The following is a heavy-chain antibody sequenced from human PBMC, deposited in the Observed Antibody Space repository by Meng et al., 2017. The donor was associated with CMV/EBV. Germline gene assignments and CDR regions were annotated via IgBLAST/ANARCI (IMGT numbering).Heavy chain of an antibody. CDR2: INWNGGST. Sequence: GESLKISCAASGFTFDDYGMSWVRQAPGKGLEWVSGINWNGGSTGYADSVKGRLTISRDNAKNYLYLQMNSLRAEDTALYYCARDQDSHYYDSSGYWDYWGQGTLVTVSS. D-gene: IGHD3-22*01. J-gene: IGHJ4*02. V-gene: IGHV3-20*04. CDR1: GFTFDDYG. CDR3: ARDQDSHYYDSSGYWDY.